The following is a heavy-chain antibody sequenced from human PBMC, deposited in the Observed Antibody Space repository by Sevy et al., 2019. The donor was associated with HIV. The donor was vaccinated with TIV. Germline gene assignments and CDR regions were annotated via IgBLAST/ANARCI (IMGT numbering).Heavy chain of an antibody. V-gene: IGHV1-46*01. CDR2: VNPSGGST. D-gene: IGHD2-15*01. CDR3: ARGSGGRSGWFDP. CDR1: GYTFTSYY. Sequence: ASVKVSCKASGYTFTSYYMNWVRQAPGQGLEWMGIVNPSGGSTSYAQKFQGRVTMTRDTSTSTVYMELSRLSSEDTAVYYCARGSGGRSGWFDPWGQGTLVTVSS. J-gene: IGHJ5*02.